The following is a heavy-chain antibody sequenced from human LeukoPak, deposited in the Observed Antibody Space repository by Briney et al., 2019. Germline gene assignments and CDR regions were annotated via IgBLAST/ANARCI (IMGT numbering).Heavy chain of an antibody. V-gene: IGHV1-46*02. J-gene: IGHJ4*02. CDR1: GGSFNSYA. Sequence: ASVKVSCKASGGSFNSYAISWVRQAPGQGLEWMGIINPSGGSTSYAQKFQGRVTMTRDTSTSTVYMELSSLRSEDTAVYCCARGAITIFGVVIMFDYWGQGTLVTVSS. CDR3: ARGAITIFGVVIMFDY. CDR2: INPSGGST. D-gene: IGHD3-3*01.